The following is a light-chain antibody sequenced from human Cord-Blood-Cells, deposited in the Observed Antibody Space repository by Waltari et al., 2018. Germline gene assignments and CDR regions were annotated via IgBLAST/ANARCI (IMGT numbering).Light chain of an antibody. V-gene: IGLV2-23*01. J-gene: IGLJ2*01. CDR1: SSDVGSYNL. Sequence: QSALTQPASVSGSPGQSITISCTGTSSDVGSYNLLSWYQQHQGKAPKLMIYEGSKRPSGVSNRFSGSKSGNTASLTSSGLQAEDETDYYCCSYAGSSTVVFGGGTKLTVL. CDR3: CSYAGSSTVV. CDR2: EGS.